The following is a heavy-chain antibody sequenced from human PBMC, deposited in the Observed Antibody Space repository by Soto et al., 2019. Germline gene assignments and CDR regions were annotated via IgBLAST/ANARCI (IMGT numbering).Heavy chain of an antibody. CDR2: IRNSGGFT. V-gene: IGHV3-23*01. CDR1: GFTFNNYA. Sequence: VQLLESGGGLVQPGGSLRLSCAASGFTFNNYAMNWVRQAPGKGLEWVSPIRNSGGFTNYADSVKGRFTISRDNAKNTLYLHRDNLRAYDTALYYCAKDYFETNGPYFFDYWGQGTLVTVSS. D-gene: IGHD1-26*01. J-gene: IGHJ4*02. CDR3: AKDYFETNGPYFFDY.